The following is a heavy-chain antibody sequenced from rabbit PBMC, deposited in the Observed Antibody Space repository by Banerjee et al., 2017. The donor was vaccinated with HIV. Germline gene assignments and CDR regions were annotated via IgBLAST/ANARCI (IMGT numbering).Heavy chain of an antibody. V-gene: IGHV1S45*01. Sequence: EESGGDLVKPEGSLTITCAASGLDFSSSYWICWVRQAPGKGLEWIACIDIGSSGSTYYASWAKGRFTISKTSSTTVTLQMTSLTAADTATYFCARASGNSDIGGALWGPGTLVTVS. CDR1: GLDFSSSYW. CDR3: ARASGNSDIGGAL. J-gene: IGHJ4*01. CDR2: IDIGSSGST. D-gene: IGHD7-1*01.